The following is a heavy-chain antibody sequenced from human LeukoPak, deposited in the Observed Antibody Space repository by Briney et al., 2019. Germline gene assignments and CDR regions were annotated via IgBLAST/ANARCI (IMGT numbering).Heavy chain of an antibody. CDR1: GGSISSYY. V-gene: IGHV4-59*12. CDR2: IYYSGST. D-gene: IGHD4-17*01. CDR3: ARGRTVTTLAAFDI. Sequence: SETLSLTCTVSGGSISSYYWSWIRQPPGKGLEWLGYIYYSGSTTYNPSLKSRVTISVDTSKNQFSLKLSSVTAADTAVYYCARGRTVTTLAAFDIWGQGTMVTVS. J-gene: IGHJ3*02.